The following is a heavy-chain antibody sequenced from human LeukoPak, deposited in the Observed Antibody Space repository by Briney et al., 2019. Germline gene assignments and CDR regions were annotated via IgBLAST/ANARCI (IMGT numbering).Heavy chain of an antibody. CDR3: ARGSSGSSGPR. V-gene: IGHV3-48*01. D-gene: IGHD3-22*01. Sequence: PGGSLRLSCAASGFTFSGYSMNWVRQAPGKGLEWVSYISSSSSTIYYADSVKGRFTISRDNAKNSLYLQMNSLRAEDTAVYYCARGSSGSSGPRWGQGTLVTVSS. CDR1: GFTFSGYS. CDR2: ISSSSSTI. J-gene: IGHJ4*02.